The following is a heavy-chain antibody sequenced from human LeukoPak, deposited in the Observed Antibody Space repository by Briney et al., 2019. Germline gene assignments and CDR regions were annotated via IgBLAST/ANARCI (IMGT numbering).Heavy chain of an antibody. CDR1: GDSISGYY. V-gene: IGHV4-4*07. CDR3: ARTTEGGYTYGYFYYYYMDV. J-gene: IGHJ6*03. Sequence: PSETLSLTCTVSGDSISGYYWSWIRQSAGKGLEYIGRISTTGNTNDIPSLKSRVTMSIDTSKNHFSLKLSSVTAADTAMYYCARTTEGGYTYGYFYYYYMDVWGKGTTVTISS. D-gene: IGHD5-18*01. CDR2: ISTTGNT.